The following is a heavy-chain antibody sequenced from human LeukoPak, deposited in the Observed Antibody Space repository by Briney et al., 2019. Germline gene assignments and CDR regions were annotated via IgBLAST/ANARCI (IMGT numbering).Heavy chain of an antibody. J-gene: IGHJ6*02. CDR2: INGDGSSA. CDR3: AREYSPSSSYYYGMDV. CDR1: GLTISSYW. D-gene: IGHD6-13*01. V-gene: IGHV3-74*01. Sequence: PGGSLRLSCVASGLTISSYWMHWVRQAPGKGLVWVSCINGDGSSAIYADSVKGRFTISRDNAKNTVYVQMNSLRAEDTDVYYCAREYSPSSSYYYGMDVWGQGTTVTVSS.